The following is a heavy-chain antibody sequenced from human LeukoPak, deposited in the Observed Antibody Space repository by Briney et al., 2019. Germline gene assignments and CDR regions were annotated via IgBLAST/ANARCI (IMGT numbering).Heavy chain of an antibody. J-gene: IGHJ5*02. CDR3: ARDRGYGDYLYPLRWFDP. CDR2: IHYSGST. D-gene: IGHD4-17*01. CDR1: GGSISRYY. Sequence: SETLFLTCTVSGGSISRYYWNWIRQPPGERLEWIGWIHYSGSTAYNPSLESRVTMSVDTSKNHISLKMTSVTAADTATYYCARDRGYGDYLYPLRWFDPWGQGTLVTVSS. V-gene: IGHV4-59*01.